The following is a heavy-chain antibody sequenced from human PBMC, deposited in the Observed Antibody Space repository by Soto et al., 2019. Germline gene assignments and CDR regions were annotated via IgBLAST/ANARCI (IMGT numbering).Heavy chain of an antibody. CDR2: ISSSSSTI. J-gene: IGHJ6*03. CDR3: ARRTYYYYYMDV. V-gene: IGHV3-48*01. CDR1: GFTFSSYS. Sequence: EVQLVESGGGLVQPGGSLRLSCAASGFTFSSYSMNWVRQAPGKGLEWVSYISSSSSTIYYADSVKGRFTISRDNVKNSLYLQMNSLRGEDTAVYFCARRTYYYYYMDVWGKGTTVTVSS.